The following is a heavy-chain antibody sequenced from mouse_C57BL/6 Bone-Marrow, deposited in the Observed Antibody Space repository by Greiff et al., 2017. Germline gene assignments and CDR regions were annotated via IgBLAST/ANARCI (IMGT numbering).Heavy chain of an antibody. Sequence: EVKLMESEGGLVQPGSSMKLSCTASGFTFSDYYMAWVRQVPEKGLEWVANINYDGSSTYYLDSLKSRFIIARDNAKNILYLQMSSLKSEDTATYYCARDLHAMDYWGQGTSVTVSS. CDR1: GFTFSDYY. D-gene: IGHD6-1*01. CDR2: INYDGSST. V-gene: IGHV5-16*01. CDR3: ARDLHAMDY. J-gene: IGHJ4*01.